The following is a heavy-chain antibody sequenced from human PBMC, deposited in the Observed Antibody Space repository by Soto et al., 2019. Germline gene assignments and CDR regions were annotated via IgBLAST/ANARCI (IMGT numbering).Heavy chain of an antibody. CDR3: AKDRNRWLRFDLGY. CDR2: ITGSAGST. D-gene: IGHD5-12*01. V-gene: IGHV3-23*01. Sequence: EVQLLESGGGLVQPGWSLRLSCAASGFTFSSYAMSWVRQAPGKGLEWVSSITGSAGSTYYADSVKGRFTISRDNSKNTLYLQMNSLRAEDTAVYYCAKDRNRWLRFDLGYWGQGTLVTVSS. CDR1: GFTFSSYA. J-gene: IGHJ4*02.